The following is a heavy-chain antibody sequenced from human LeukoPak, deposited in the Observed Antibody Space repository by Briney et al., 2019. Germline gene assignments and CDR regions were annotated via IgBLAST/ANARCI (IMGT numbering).Heavy chain of an antibody. D-gene: IGHD6-6*01. Sequence: GGSLRLSCAASGFTFDDYAMHWVRQAPGKGLEWVSGISWNSGSIGYADSVKGRFTISRDNAKNSLYLQMNSLRAEDMALYYRAKGRRYSSSSGIDYWGQGTLVTVSS. V-gene: IGHV3-9*03. CDR1: GFTFDDYA. J-gene: IGHJ4*02. CDR3: AKGRRYSSSSGIDY. CDR2: ISWNSGSI.